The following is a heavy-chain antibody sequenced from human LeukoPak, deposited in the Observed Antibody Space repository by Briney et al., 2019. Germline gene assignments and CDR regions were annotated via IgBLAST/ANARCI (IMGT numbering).Heavy chain of an antibody. CDR3: AKDHTSSSWYPWFWFDP. D-gene: IGHD6-13*01. J-gene: IGHJ5*02. V-gene: IGHV3-23*01. CDR1: GFTFSSYA. Sequence: QPGGSLRLSCAASGFTFSSYAMSWVRQAPGKGLEWVSAIRGSGVRTYYADSVKERFTISRSHSKNTLYMQLNSLRAEDTAVYYCAKDHTSSSWYPWFWFDPWGQGTLVTVSS. CDR2: IRGSGVRT.